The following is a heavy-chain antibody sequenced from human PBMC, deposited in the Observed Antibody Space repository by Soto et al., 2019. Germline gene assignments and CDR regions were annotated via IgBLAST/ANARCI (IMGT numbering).Heavy chain of an antibody. D-gene: IGHD7-27*01. CDR3: ARGTGDYYNSYGLAV. J-gene: IGHJ6*02. V-gene: IGHV3-30-3*01. Sequence: QVQVVESGGGVVQPGRSLRLSCAASGFTFSNYAMHWVRQAPGKGLEWVAVISYDGSNNYNAESVKGRFTISRDNSKNTLYLKMNSMRAEDTAVYYCARGTGDYYNSYGLAVWGQGSTVNVSS. CDR2: ISYDGSNN. CDR1: GFTFSNYA.